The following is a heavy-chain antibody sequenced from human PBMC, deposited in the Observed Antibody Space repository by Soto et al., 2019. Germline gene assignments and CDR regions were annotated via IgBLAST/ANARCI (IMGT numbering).Heavy chain of an antibody. CDR1: GGSFSGYY. J-gene: IGHJ4*02. V-gene: IGHV4-34*01. D-gene: IGHD2-8*02. CDR2: INHSGST. Sequence: QVQLQQWGAGLLKPSETLSLTCAVYGGSFSGYYWTWIRQPPGTGLEWIGEINHSGSTNYNPSLKSRVTIAVDTFKNQFSLKLTSVTAAYTAVYYWARDKITGLLDYWGQGTLVTVSS. CDR3: ARDKITGLLDY.